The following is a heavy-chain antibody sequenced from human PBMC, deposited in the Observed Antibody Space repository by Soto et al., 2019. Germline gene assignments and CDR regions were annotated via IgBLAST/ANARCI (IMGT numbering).Heavy chain of an antibody. J-gene: IGHJ4*02. Sequence: QVPLVESGGGVVQPGRSLRLSCAASGFTFSSYAMHWLRQAPGKGLEWVAVISYDGSNNYYADSVNGRFNISRDNSKNTLYLQMNSLRAEDTAVYYCARDIEGIVVVDYYFDYGGQGTLVTVSS. V-gene: IGHV3-30-3*01. CDR1: GFTFSSYA. D-gene: IGHD2-15*01. CDR2: ISYDGSNN. CDR3: ARDIEGIVVVDYYFDY.